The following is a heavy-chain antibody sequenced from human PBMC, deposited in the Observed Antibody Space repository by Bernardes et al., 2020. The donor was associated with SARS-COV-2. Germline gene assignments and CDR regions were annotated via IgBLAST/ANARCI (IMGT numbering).Heavy chain of an antibody. V-gene: IGHV1-18*01. J-gene: IGHJ6*02. D-gene: IGHD2-15*01. CDR3: ARGVYCTGGSCYSGHYYYGIDV. CDR1: GYTFTSYA. CDR2: ISAYNGNR. Sequence: ASVKVSCKASGYTFTSYAISWVRQAPGQGLEWMGWISAYNGNRNYAQKLQGRVTMTTDTSTRTAYMELRSLRSDDTAVYYCARGVYCTGGSCYSGHYYYGIDVWCQGTTVTVSS.